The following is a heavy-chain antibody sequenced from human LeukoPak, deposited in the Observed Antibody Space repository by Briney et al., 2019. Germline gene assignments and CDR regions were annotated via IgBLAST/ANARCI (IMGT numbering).Heavy chain of an antibody. J-gene: IGHJ6*02. Sequence: QPGRSLRLSCAASGFTFSSYGMHWVRQAPGKGLEWVAVISYDGSNKYYADSVKGRFTISRDNSKNTLYLQMNSLRAEDTAVYYCAKDRGPYCSSTGCYSHGMDVWGQGTTVTVSS. CDR2: ISYDGSNK. CDR3: AKDRGPYCSSTGCYSHGMDV. CDR1: GFTFSSYG. D-gene: IGHD2-2*02. V-gene: IGHV3-30*18.